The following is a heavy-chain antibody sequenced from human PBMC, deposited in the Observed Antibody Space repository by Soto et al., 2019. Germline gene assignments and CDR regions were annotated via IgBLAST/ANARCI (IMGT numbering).Heavy chain of an antibody. V-gene: IGHV3-21*01. CDR2: ISSSSSYI. D-gene: IGHD4-17*01. Sequence: GPLRHSCAASGVNFGSYSMNWVRQAPGKGLEWVSSISSSSSYIYYADSVKGRFTISRDNAKNSLYLQMNSLRAEDTAVYYCARERPKAYYGDYHFCGQRTLVTV. J-gene: IGHJ4*02. CDR3: ARERPKAYYGDYHF. CDR1: GVNFGSYS.